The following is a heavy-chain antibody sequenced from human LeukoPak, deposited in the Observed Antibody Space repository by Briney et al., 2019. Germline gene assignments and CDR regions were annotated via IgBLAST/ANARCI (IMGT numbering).Heavy chain of an antibody. D-gene: IGHD3-22*01. CDR1: GGSINSYY. J-gene: IGHJ3*02. Sequence: SETLSLTCSVSGGSINSYYWSWLRQPAGKGLEWIGRIYDSGSTKYNPSLKSRVTMSVDTSKNQFSLKLSSVTAADTAVYYCARAERDYYDSSGYLRVDIWGQGTMVTVSS. CDR2: IYDSGST. CDR3: ARAERDYYDSSGYLRVDI. V-gene: IGHV4-4*07.